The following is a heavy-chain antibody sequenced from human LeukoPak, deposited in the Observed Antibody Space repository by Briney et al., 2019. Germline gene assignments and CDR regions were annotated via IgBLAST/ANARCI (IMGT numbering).Heavy chain of an antibody. J-gene: IGHJ4*02. Sequence: KASETLSLTCTVSGGSVSRGGYYWNWIRQHPGKGLEWIGFTSYGEGTYYNPSLMSRITISVDRSQNQFSLKMRDVTAADTAVYFCATADWESFYFDSWGQGALVAVSS. D-gene: IGHD1-26*01. CDR3: ATADWESFYFDS. V-gene: IGHV4-31*03. CDR1: GGSVSRGGYY. CDR2: TSYGEGT.